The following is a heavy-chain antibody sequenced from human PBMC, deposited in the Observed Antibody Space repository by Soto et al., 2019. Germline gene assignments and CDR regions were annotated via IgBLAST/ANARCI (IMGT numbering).Heavy chain of an antibody. J-gene: IGHJ4*02. Sequence: SETLSLTCTVSGGSISGYYWSWIRQPPGKGLEWIGYIYYSGTTSYNPSLYSRVTMSVDTSKNQFSLKVNSVTAADTAVYYCARESYHGSGATVVAYWGKGTLVTVSS. CDR3: ARESYHGSGATVVAY. D-gene: IGHD3-10*01. CDR1: GGSISGYY. CDR2: IYYSGTT. V-gene: IGHV4-59*01.